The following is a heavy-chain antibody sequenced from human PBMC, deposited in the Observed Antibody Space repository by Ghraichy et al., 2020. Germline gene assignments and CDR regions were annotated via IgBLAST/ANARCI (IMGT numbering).Heavy chain of an antibody. CDR3: ARQTAMVTGGMDV. D-gene: IGHD5-18*01. CDR1: GGSISSSSYY. V-gene: IGHV4-39*01. Sequence: SETLSLTCTVSGGSISSSSYYWGWIRQPPGKGLEWIGSIYYSGSTYYNPSLKSRVTISVDTSKNQFSLKLSSVTAADTAVYYCARQTAMVTGGMDVWGQGTTVTVSS. CDR2: IYYSGST. J-gene: IGHJ6*02.